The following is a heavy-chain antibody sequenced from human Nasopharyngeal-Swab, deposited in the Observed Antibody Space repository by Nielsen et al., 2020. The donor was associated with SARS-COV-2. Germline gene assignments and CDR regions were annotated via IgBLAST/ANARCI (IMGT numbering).Heavy chain of an antibody. V-gene: IGHV2-26*01. CDR3: ARISSLYYYYMDV. Sequence: PGKALEWLAQIFSNDEKSYSTSLKSRLTISKDTSKSQVVLTMTNMDPVDTATYYCARISSLYYYYMDVWGKGTTVTVSS. CDR2: IFSNDEK. J-gene: IGHJ6*03.